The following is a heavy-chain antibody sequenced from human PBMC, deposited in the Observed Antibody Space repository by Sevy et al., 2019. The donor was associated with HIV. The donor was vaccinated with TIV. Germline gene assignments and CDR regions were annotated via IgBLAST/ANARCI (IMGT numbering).Heavy chain of an antibody. J-gene: IGHJ3*02. V-gene: IGHV3-74*01. D-gene: IGHD3-16*01. Sequence: GGSLRLSCAASGFTFSSHWMQWVRQAPGKGLVWVSRLNYDGSYTNYADSVKGRFTISRDNAKSTLYRQMNSLRAEDTALYYCARSKVGVGDAFDIWGQGTMVTVSS. CDR2: LNYDGSYT. CDR3: ARSKVGVGDAFDI. CDR1: GFTFSSHW.